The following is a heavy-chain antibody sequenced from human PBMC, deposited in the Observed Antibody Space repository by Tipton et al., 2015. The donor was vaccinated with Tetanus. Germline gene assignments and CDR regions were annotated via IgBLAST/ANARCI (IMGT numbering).Heavy chain of an antibody. V-gene: IGHV1-2*02. CDR3: AFGLAVAGSDALDF. CDR1: GYTFTNYG. D-gene: IGHD6-19*01. J-gene: IGHJ3*01. Sequence: QLVQSGAEVREPGASVKVSCKAFGYTFTNYGIHWVRQAPGQGLEWLGWINPDSGGTKYTQNFQGRVTMTRDTPTTTVYMELSRLGSDDTAVYYCAFGLAVAGSDALDFWGQGTMVTVSS. CDR2: INPDSGGT.